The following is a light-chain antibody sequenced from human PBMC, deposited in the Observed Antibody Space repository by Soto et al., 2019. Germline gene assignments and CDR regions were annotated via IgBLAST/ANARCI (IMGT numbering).Light chain of an antibody. CDR2: DVG. CDR1: SSDAGAYNF. J-gene: IGLJ1*01. V-gene: IGLV2-14*01. Sequence: QSALTQPASVSGSPLQSITISCTGTSSDAGAYNFLSWYQQHPGKAPKLMIYDVGNRPSGVSNRFSGSKSGNTASLTISGLQAEDEADYYCSSYTSSSTLYVFGTGTKVTVL. CDR3: SSYTSSSTLYV.